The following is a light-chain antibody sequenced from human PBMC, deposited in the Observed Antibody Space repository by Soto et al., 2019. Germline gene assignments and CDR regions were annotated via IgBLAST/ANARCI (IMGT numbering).Light chain of an antibody. CDR2: DVS. V-gene: IGLV2-14*03. CDR1: SSDVGGYNY. J-gene: IGLJ1*01. Sequence: QSALTQPASVSGSPGQSITISCTGTSSDVGGYNYVSWYQLHPGKAPKLMTYDVSHRPSGVSSRFSGSKSGNTASLTISGLQAEDEADYYCSSYTSADILYLFGTGTKLTVL. CDR3: SSYTSADILYL.